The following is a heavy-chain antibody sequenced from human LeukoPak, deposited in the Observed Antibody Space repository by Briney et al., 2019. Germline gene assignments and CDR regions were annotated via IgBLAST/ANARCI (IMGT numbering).Heavy chain of an antibody. Sequence: GGSLRLSCVASGFTLSSYWMSWVRQAPGKGLEWVANIKLDGSEKYYVDSVKGRFTISRDNAKNSLYLQMNSLRAEDTAVYYCAREAPSITMVRGVNKEAHLDYWGQGTLVTVSS. CDR2: IKLDGSEK. CDR1: GFTLSSYW. J-gene: IGHJ4*02. V-gene: IGHV3-7*01. CDR3: AREAPSITMVRGVNKEAHLDY. D-gene: IGHD3-10*01.